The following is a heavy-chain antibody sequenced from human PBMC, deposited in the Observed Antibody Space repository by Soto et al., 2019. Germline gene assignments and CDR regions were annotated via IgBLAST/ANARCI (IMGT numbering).Heavy chain of an antibody. J-gene: IGHJ3*02. CDR3: AKGFYYDNIVWDI. CDR1: GFTFSDYA. Sequence: GGSLRLSCAASGFTFSDYAMSWVRQAPGKGLEWVSAISGSGVSTYYADSVKGRFTISRDNSRNTLYLQMNSLRAEDTALYYCAKGFYYDNIVWDIWGQGTRVTVSS. CDR2: ISGSGVST. D-gene: IGHD3-22*01. V-gene: IGHV3-23*01.